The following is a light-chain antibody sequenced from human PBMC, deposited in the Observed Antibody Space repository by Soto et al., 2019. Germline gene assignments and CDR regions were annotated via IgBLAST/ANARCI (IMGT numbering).Light chain of an antibody. J-gene: IGLJ2*01. V-gene: IGLV2-8*01. CDR1: SSDVGGYNF. Sequence: QSALTQPPSASGSPGQSVTVSCTGTSSDVGGYNFGSWYQQHPGKVPKLMLYEVSKRPSGVPDRFSGSKSGNTASLTVSGLQAEDEADYYCSSYSNINTLLFGGGPKVTVL. CDR2: EVS. CDR3: SSYSNINTLL.